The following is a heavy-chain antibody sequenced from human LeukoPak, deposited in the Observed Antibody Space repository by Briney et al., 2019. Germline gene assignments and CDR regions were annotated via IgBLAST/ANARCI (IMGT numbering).Heavy chain of an antibody. CDR1: GFTFSSYA. V-gene: IGHV3-23*01. J-gene: IGHJ4*02. D-gene: IGHD3-22*01. CDR3: AKDLAYYYDSSGYPDY. Sequence: GGSLRLSCAASGFTFSSYAMSWVRQAPGKGLEWVSAIGGSGGSTYYADSVKGRFTISRDNSKNTLYLQMNSLRAEDTAVYYCAKDLAYYYDSSGYPDYWGQGTLVTVSS. CDR2: IGGSGGST.